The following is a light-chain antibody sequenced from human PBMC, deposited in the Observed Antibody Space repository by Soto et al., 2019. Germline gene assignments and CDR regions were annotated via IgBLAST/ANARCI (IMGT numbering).Light chain of an antibody. CDR1: QSISSW. V-gene: IGKV1-5*01. CDR2: DAS. Sequence: MTQCPSSVSASVRATVTIACRASQSISSWLAWYQQKPGKAPKLLIYDASSLESGVPSRFSGSGSGTEFTLTISSLQPEDFATYYCQQASSFPQTFGQGTRLE. CDR3: QQASSFPQT. J-gene: IGKJ5*01.